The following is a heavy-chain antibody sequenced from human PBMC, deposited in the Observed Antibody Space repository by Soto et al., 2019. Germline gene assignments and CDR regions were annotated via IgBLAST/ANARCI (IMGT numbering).Heavy chain of an antibody. D-gene: IGHD2-2*01. CDR1: GFTFSSYE. CDR3: ARGDASGY. V-gene: IGHV3-48*03. J-gene: IGHJ4*02. Sequence: GGSLRLSCVASGFTFSSYEMNWVRQAPGKGLQWVSYIDISGSAIYYADSVKGRFTISRDNAKNSLYLQMNSLRAEDTALYYCARGDASGYWGQGTLVTVSS. CDR2: IDISGSAI.